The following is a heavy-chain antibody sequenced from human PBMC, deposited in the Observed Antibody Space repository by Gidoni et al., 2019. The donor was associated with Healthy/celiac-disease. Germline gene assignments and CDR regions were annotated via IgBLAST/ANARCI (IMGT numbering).Heavy chain of an antibody. V-gene: IGHV4-4*07. J-gene: IGHJ6*02. D-gene: IGHD3-22*01. Sequence: QVQLQESGPGLVKPSETLSLTCTVSGGSISSYYWSWIRQPAGKGLEWIGRIYTSGSTNYNPSLKSRVTMSVDMSKNQFSLKLSSVTAADTAVYYCARVRYYDGSDYYGMDVWGQGTTVTVSS. CDR2: IYTSGST. CDR3: ARVRYYDGSDYYGMDV. CDR1: GGSISSYY.